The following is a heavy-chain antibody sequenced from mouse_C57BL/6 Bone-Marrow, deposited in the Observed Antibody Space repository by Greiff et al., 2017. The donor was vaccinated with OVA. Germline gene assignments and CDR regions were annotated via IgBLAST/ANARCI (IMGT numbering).Heavy chain of an antibody. CDR1: GYTFTSYW. CDR3: ARFRYYGSSPYYAMDY. V-gene: IGHV1-72*01. CDR2: IDPNSGGT. J-gene: IGHJ4*01. Sequence: QVQLKQPGAELVKPGASVKLSCKASGYTFTSYWMHWVKQRPGRGLEWIGRIDPNSGGTKYNEKFKSKATLTVDKPSSTAYMQLSSLTSEDSAVYYCARFRYYGSSPYYAMDYWGQGTSVTVSS. D-gene: IGHD1-1*01.